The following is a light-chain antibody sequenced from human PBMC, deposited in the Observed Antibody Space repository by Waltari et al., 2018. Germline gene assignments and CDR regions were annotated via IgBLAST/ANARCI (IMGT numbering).Light chain of an antibody. CDR2: KAS. CDR1: ESISVW. V-gene: IGKV1-5*03. J-gene: IGKJ1*01. Sequence: DIQMTQSPLTLSASVGDRVTISCRASESISVWVAWYQQKPGKAPNPLLYKASTLERGVSARFSGSGSGTEFTLTITSLQPEDFATYHCQQYNAHPWTFGQGTKVDMK. CDR3: QQYNAHPWT.